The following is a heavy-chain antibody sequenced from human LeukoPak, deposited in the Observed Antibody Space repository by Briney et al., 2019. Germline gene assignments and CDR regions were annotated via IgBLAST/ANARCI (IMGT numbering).Heavy chain of an antibody. CDR1: GYTFTSYG. J-gene: IGHJ4*02. D-gene: IGHD3-9*01. CDR2: ISACNGNT. CDR3: ARSGSLRYFDWLNDY. V-gene: IGHV1-18*01. Sequence: ASVKVSCKASGYTFTSYGISWVRQAPGQGLEWMGWISACNGNTNYAQKLQGRVTMTTDTSTSTAYMELRSLRSDDTAVYYCARSGSLRYFDWLNDYWGQGTLVTVSS.